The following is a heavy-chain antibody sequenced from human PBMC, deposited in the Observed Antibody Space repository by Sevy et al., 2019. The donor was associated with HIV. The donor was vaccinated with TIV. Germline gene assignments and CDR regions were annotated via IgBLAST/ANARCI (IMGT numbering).Heavy chain of an antibody. D-gene: IGHD6-13*01. CDR1: GFTFSNAW. Sequence: GGSLRLSCAASGFTFSNAWMSWVRQAPGKGLEWVGRIKGKSYDGTIDYAAPVKGRFSISRDDSKNTLYLQMNSLKTEDTAVYYCTTASWSQEDYYNYWGQRTLVTVSS. V-gene: IGHV3-15*01. CDR2: IKGKSYDGTI. CDR3: TTASWSQEDYYNY. J-gene: IGHJ4*02.